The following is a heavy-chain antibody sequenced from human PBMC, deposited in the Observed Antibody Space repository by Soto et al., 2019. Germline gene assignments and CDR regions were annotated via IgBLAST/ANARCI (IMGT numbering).Heavy chain of an antibody. Sequence: GSLRLSCAASGFTFSSYSMNWVRQAPGKGLEWIGYIYYSGSTNYNPSLKSRVTISVDTSKNQFSLKLSSVTAADTAVYYCARDPAAAGWFDPWGQGTLVTVSS. V-gene: IGHV4-59*01. CDR2: IYYSGST. CDR1: GFTFSSYS. J-gene: IGHJ5*02. D-gene: IGHD6-13*01. CDR3: ARDPAAAGWFDP.